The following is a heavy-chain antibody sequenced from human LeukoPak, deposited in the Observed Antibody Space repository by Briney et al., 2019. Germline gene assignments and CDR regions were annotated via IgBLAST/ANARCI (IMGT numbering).Heavy chain of an antibody. V-gene: IGHV3-11*05. D-gene: IGHD6-19*01. CDR1: GFTFSDYY. CDR3: ARGPLACSSGWEFDY. J-gene: IGHJ4*02. CDR2: ISSGSSYT. Sequence: PGGSLRLSCAASGFTFSDYYMSWIRQAPGKGLEWVSYISSGSSYTNYADSVKGRFTISRDNAKNSLYLQMNSLRAEDTAVYYCARGPLACSSGWEFDYWGQGTLVTVSS.